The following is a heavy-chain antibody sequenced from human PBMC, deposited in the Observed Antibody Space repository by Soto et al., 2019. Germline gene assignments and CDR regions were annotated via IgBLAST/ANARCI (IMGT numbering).Heavy chain of an antibody. CDR1: GYTFTSYG. J-gene: IGHJ5*02. CDR2: ISAYNGNT. CDR3: ARHQIRPRNWFDP. Sequence: GASVKVLCKASGYTFTSYGISWVRQAPGQGLEWMGRISAYNGNTNYAQKLQGRVTMTTDTSTSTAYMELSSVTAADTAVYYCARHQIRPRNWFDPWGQGTLVTVSS. V-gene: IGHV1-18*01.